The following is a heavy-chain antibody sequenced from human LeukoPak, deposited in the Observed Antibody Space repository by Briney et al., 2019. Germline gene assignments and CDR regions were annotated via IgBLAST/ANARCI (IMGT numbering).Heavy chain of an antibody. CDR1: GGSISSGGYY. Sequence: PSETLSLTCTVSGGSISSGGYYWSWIRQPPGKGLEWIGYISHSGSTYYNPSLKSRVTISVDRSKNQFSLKLSSVTAADTAVYYCARVALHYYMDVWGKGTTVTVYS. J-gene: IGHJ6*03. CDR3: ARVALHYYMDV. V-gene: IGHV4-30-2*01. CDR2: ISHSGST.